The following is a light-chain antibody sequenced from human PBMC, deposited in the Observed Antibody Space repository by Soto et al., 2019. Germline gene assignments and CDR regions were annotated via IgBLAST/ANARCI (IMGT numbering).Light chain of an antibody. CDR1: SSDVGAYYS. Sequence: ALTQPGCVSGSTGQSITISCTGTSSDVGAYYSVSWYQHHPGKAPKLIIYGVTNRPSGASNRFSGSKSGNTASLTISGLQAEDEADYHCSSYTSGSSHYVFGTGTKVTVL. CDR3: SSYTSGSSHYV. CDR2: GVT. J-gene: IGLJ1*01. V-gene: IGLV2-14*01.